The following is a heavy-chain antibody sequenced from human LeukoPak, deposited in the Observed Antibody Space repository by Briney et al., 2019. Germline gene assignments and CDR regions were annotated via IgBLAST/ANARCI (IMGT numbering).Heavy chain of an antibody. D-gene: IGHD3-3*01. V-gene: IGHV3-48*01. CDR2: IDARSGIT. CDR1: GFTFTIFG. J-gene: IGHJ3*02. CDR3: ARTYDFGRGPPGDAFDN. Sequence: GGSLRLSCAASGFTFTIFGFNWVRQAPGKVPEWVSYIDARSGITYYADSVQGRFTISRDNAQESVFLQMNSLRADDTAVYYCARTYDFGRGPPGDAFDNWGPGTLVTVSS.